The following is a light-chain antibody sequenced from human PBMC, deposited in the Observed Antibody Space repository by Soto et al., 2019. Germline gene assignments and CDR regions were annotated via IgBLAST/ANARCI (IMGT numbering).Light chain of an antibody. CDR3: QQLRSYPST. Sequence: IQMTQYQPSVSASVGDRVTITCRASQDVGKWLAWYQQKPGKAPKLLICDASTLYSGVPSRFSGRGSGTDFTLTISGLQPEDFAAYYCQQLRSYPSTFGGGTKVDI. V-gene: IGKV1-12*02. CDR1: QDVGKW. J-gene: IGKJ4*01. CDR2: DAS.